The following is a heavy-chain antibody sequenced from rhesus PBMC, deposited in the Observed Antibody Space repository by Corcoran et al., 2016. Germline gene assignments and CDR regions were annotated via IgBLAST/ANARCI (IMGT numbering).Heavy chain of an antibody. CDR3: AGATFDY. J-gene: IGHJ4*01. Sequence: EVQLVQSGAEVKKPGASVKTSCKASGYTFIDYFLQWVRQAPGKGLEGMGRVDPEDGEAIHARKFQDRVTFTADTSTDTAYMELSSLRSEDMAVYYCAGATFDYWGQGVLVTVSS. V-gene: IGHV1-111*02. CDR2: VDPEDGEA. D-gene: IGHD1-44*02. CDR1: GYTFIDYF.